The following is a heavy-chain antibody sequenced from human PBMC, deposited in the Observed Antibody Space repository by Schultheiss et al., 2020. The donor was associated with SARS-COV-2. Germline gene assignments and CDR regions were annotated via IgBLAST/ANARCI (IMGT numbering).Heavy chain of an antibody. D-gene: IGHD6-13*01. CDR1: GFTFRNYV. CDR2: ISGSGSST. CDR3: ARGVGAAAGTNWFDR. V-gene: IGHV3-23*01. J-gene: IGHJ5*02. Sequence: GGSLRLSCAVSGFTFRNYVMSWVRQAPGKGLEWVSTISGSGSSTYYADSVKGRFAISRDNSKNTRYLQMNSLRAEDTAVYYCARGVGAAAGTNWFDRWGQGSLVTVSS.